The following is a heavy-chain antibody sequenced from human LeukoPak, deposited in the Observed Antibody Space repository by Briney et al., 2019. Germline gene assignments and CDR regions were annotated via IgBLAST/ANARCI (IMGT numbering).Heavy chain of an antibody. Sequence: SVKVSCKASGGTFSSYAISWVRQAPGQGLEWMGRIIPILGIANYARKFQGRVTITADKSTSTAYMELSSLRSEDTAVYYCARDRSITMVRGVISPFDYWGQGTLVTVSS. CDR3: ARDRSITMVRGVISPFDY. J-gene: IGHJ4*02. V-gene: IGHV1-69*04. CDR2: IIPILGIA. CDR1: GGTFSSYA. D-gene: IGHD3-10*01.